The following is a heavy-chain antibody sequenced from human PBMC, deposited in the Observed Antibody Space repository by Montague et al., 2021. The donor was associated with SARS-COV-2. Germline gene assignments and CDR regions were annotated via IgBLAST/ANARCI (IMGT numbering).Heavy chain of an antibody. CDR3: AGWGLNNAFDI. CDR1: GDSISRSHYF. V-gene: IGHV4-39*02. J-gene: IGHJ3*02. D-gene: IGHD1/OR15-1a*01. Sequence: SETLSLTCSVSGDSISRSHYFWAWIRQPPGMGLEWIGSIYFTGKTSYHPSLKSRVTISIDTSKTHFSLRLSSMTAADSAVFYCAGWGLNNAFDIWGLGTMVTISS. CDR2: IYFTGKT.